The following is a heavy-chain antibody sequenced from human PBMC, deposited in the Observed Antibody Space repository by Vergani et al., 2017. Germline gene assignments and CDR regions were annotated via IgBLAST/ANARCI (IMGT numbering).Heavy chain of an antibody. CDR1: GFTFSNAW. V-gene: IGHV3-15*01. CDR2: IKSTFDRGTT. Sequence: EVQLVESGGGLVKPGGSLRLSCAASGFTFSNAWMSWVRQAPGKGLEWVGRIKSTFDRGTTDYAAAVNGRFTISRDDSKNTLFLQMNGLKTEDIGVYYCTTDPRYCGDGSCYWLRDHHYYGMDVWGQGTTVTVSS. D-gene: IGHD2-21*01. J-gene: IGHJ6*02. CDR3: TTDPRYCGDGSCYWLRDHHYYGMDV.